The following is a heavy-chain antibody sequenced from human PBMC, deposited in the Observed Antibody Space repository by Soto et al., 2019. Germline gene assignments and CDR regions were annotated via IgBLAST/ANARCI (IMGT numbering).Heavy chain of an antibody. CDR2: ISWNSGSI. D-gene: IGHD4-17*01. V-gene: IGHV3-9*01. CDR3: AKDFDDYGDLGFDY. CDR1: GFTFDDYA. Sequence: GGSLRLSCAASGFTFDDYAMHWVRQAPGKGLEWVSGISWNSGSIGYADSVKGRFTISRDNAKNSLYLQMNSLRAEDTALYYCAKDFDDYGDLGFDYWGQGTLVTVSS. J-gene: IGHJ4*02.